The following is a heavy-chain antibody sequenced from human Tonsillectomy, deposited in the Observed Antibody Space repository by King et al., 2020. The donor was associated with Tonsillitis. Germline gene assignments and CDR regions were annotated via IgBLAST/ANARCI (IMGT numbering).Heavy chain of an antibody. D-gene: IGHD4-17*01. CDR3: AKALDYGDYDVAFDI. CDR1: GFTFDDYA. V-gene: IGHV3-9*01. Sequence: VQLVESGGGLVQPGRSLRLSCAASGFTFDDYAMHWVRQAPGKGLEWVSGISWNSGSIGYADSVKGRFTISRDSAKNSLYLQMNSLRAEDTALYYCAKALDYGDYDVAFDIWGQGTMVTVSS. J-gene: IGHJ3*02. CDR2: ISWNSGSI.